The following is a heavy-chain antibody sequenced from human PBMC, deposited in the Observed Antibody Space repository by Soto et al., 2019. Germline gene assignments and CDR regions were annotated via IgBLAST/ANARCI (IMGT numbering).Heavy chain of an antibody. V-gene: IGHV3-30-3*01. CDR1: GFTFSSYA. Sequence: GGSLRLSCAASGFTFSSYAMHWVRQAPGKGLEWVAVISHDGSNKYYADSVKGRFTISRDNSKNTLYLQMNSLRAEDTAVYYCARGSSGWYVHLDYWGQGTLVTVSS. CDR2: ISHDGSNK. J-gene: IGHJ4*02. D-gene: IGHD6-19*01. CDR3: ARGSSGWYVHLDY.